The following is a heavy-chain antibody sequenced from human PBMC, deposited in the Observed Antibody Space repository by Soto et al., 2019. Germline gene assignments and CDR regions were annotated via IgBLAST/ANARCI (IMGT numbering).Heavy chain of an antibody. CDR3: ARRYYDSSTYYPANFDY. D-gene: IGHD3-22*01. Sequence: PSETLSLTCTVSGDSISSSNYYWGWIRQSPGKGLEWIGGIYYSGSTYYNPSLKSRVTMSVDTSKNQFSLKLSSVTAADTAVYYCARRYYDSSTYYPANFDYWGQGTLVTVSS. CDR2: IYYSGST. CDR1: GDSISSSNYY. V-gene: IGHV4-39*01. J-gene: IGHJ4*02.